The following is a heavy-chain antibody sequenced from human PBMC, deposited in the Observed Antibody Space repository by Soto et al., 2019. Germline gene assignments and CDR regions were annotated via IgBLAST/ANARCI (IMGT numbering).Heavy chain of an antibody. CDR3: ARCQNFHDY. CDR2: IYYIGIT. CDR1: GGSIISYY. Sequence: SETLSLTCTVSGGSIISYYWSWIRQPPWKGLEWIGYIYYIGITTHNPSLKSRVTISVDTSKNHLSLRLSSVTAADTAVYYCARCQNFHDYWGQGTLVTVSS. J-gene: IGHJ4*02. V-gene: IGHV4-59*01.